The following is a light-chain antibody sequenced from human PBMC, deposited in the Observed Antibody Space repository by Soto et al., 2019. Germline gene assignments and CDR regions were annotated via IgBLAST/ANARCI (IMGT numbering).Light chain of an antibody. CDR2: DVT. V-gene: IGLV2-8*01. CDR1: SSDVGGYNF. J-gene: IGLJ2*01. Sequence: QSALTQPPSASGSPGQSVTISCTGASSDVGGYNFVSWYQQHPGKAPKLMIYDVTKRPSGVPDRFSGSKSGNTASLTVSGLQADDEADYYCQSYDSSLSKVFGGGTQLTVL. CDR3: QSYDSSLSKV.